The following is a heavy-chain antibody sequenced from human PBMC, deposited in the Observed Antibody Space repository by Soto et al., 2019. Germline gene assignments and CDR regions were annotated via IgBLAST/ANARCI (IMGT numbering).Heavy chain of an antibody. V-gene: IGHV3-33*01. D-gene: IGHD3-10*01. Sequence: PGGSLRLSCAASGFTFSSYGMHWVRQAPGKGLEWVAVIWYDGSNKYYADSVKGRFTISRDNSKNTLYLQMNSLRAEDTAVYYCARVGYYGSGSHYDLDAFDIWGQGTMVTVSS. CDR3: ARVGYYGSGSHYDLDAFDI. J-gene: IGHJ3*02. CDR2: IWYDGSNK. CDR1: GFTFSSYG.